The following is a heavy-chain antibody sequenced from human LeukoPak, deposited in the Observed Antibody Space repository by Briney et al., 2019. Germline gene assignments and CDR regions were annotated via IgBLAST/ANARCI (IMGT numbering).Heavy chain of an antibody. CDR1: GFTFSKYR. CDR3: ATYTQYFGAPGTDY. D-gene: IGHD6-13*01. CDR2: IDKDGSEK. J-gene: IGHJ4*02. V-gene: IGHV3-7*01. Sequence: GGSLRVSCAVSGFTFSKYRTRGVPQAPGKGLGWGASIDKDGSEKRYVESVKGRLTISRDNPKNSVYLQMTSLGDEATAVYYCATYTQYFGAPGTDYWGQGTLVTVSS.